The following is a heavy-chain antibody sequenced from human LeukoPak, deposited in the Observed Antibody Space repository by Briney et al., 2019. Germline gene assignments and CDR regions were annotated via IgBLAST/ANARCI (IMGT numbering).Heavy chain of an antibody. CDR2: INSSGST. CDR1: GGSINTYY. Sequence: SETLSLICIVSGGSINTYYWNWIRQPAGKGLEWIGRINSSGSTNYDPSLKSRVTMSVDTSKNQFSLNLSSVTAADTAVYYCARVSGSSSLFDYWGQGTLVTVSS. V-gene: IGHV4-4*07. D-gene: IGHD6-6*01. J-gene: IGHJ4*02. CDR3: ARVSGSSSLFDY.